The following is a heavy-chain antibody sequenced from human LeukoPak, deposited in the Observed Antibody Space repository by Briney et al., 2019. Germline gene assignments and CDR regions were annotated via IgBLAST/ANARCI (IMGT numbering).Heavy chain of an antibody. D-gene: IGHD3-3*01. Sequence: PGGSLRLSCAASGFTFSSYRMTWVRQAPGKGLEWVSSISSSSSYIYYADSVKGRFTISRDNAKNSLYLQMNSLRAEDTAVYYCARDGAKKDYDFWSGSPGAYYYYGMDVWGQGTTVTVSS. CDR3: ARDGAKKDYDFWSGSPGAYYYYGMDV. CDR2: ISSSSSYI. CDR1: GFTFSSYR. V-gene: IGHV3-21*01. J-gene: IGHJ6*02.